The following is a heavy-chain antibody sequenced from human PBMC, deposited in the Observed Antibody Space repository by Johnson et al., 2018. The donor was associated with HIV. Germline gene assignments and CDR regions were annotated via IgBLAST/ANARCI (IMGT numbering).Heavy chain of an antibody. CDR1: GFTFSDSY. D-gene: IGHD1-26*01. CDR3: ARLEELLRAFDI. J-gene: IGHJ3*02. V-gene: IGHV3-11*04. Sequence: GGVVQPGGSLRLSCGASGFTFSDSYMNWIRKAPGKGLEWVSYISSSDSAIWYADSVKGRFTVSRDNAKNSLYLQMNSLRAEDTAVYYCARLEELLRAFDIWGQGTMVTVSS. CDR2: ISSSDSAI.